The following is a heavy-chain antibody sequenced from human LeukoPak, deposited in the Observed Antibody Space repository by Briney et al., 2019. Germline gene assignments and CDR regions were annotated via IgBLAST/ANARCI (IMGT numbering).Heavy chain of an antibody. CDR1: GFTFSNYG. V-gene: IGHV3-33*01. CDR2: IWYDGSTE. CDR3: ARVVAIAAAGPFDY. D-gene: IGHD6-13*01. J-gene: IGHJ4*02. Sequence: GGSLRLSCAASGFTFSNYGMHWVRQAPGKGLEWVAVIWYDGSTEYYEDSVKGRFTISRDNSKNTLYLQMNSLRAEDTAVYYCARVVAIAAAGPFDYWGQGTLSPSPQ.